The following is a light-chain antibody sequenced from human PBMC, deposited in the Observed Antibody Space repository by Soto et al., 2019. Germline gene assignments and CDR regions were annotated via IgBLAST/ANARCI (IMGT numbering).Light chain of an antibody. J-gene: IGKJ5*01. CDR2: GAS. V-gene: IGKV3-20*01. CDR1: QSVISTY. Sequence: EIVLTQSPGTLSLSPGERATLSCSASQSVISTYLAWYQQKPGQAPRLLIYGASSRATDIPDRFSGSGSGTDFTLTISRLEPEDFAVYYCQQYGSSPITFGQGTRLEI. CDR3: QQYGSSPIT.